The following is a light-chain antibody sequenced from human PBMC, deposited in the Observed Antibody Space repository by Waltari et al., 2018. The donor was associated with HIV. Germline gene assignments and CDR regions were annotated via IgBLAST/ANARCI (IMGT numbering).Light chain of an antibody. J-gene: IGLJ1*01. CDR1: SSDVGGYNY. CDR2: EVS. Sequence: QSALTQPASVSGSPGQSITISCPGNSSDVGGYNYVSWYQQHPGKAPKLMIYEVSNRPSGVSNRFSGSKSGNTASLTISGLQAEDEADYYCSSYTSSRVFGTGTKVTVL. V-gene: IGLV2-14*01. CDR3: SSYTSSRV.